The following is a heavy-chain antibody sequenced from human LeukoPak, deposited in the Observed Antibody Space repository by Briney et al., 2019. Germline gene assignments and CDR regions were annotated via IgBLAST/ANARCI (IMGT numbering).Heavy chain of an antibody. V-gene: IGHV3-21*01. J-gene: IGHJ4*02. CDR3: ARDRSGWYYFDY. CDR2: ISSSSSYI. Sequence: GGSLRLSCAASGFTFSSYSMNWVRQAPGKGLEWVSSISSSSSYIYYADSVKGRFTISRDNAKNSLYLQMNSLRAEGTAVYYCARDRSGWYYFDYWGQGTLVTVSS. D-gene: IGHD6-19*01. CDR1: GFTFSSYS.